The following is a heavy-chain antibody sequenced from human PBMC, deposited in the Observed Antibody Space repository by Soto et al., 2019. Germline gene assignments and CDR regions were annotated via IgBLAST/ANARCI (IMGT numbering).Heavy chain of an antibody. CDR2: IWYDGSNK. V-gene: IGHV3-33*01. CDR1: GFTFSNYG. CDR3: ARDPYGSARYGMDV. D-gene: IGHD3-10*01. J-gene: IGHJ6*02. Sequence: QVQLVESGGGVVQPGRSLRLSCAASGFTFSNYGMQWVGQAPSKGLEWVAIIWYDGSNKYYADSVKGRFTISRDNSKNTVYLQMNSLRGDDTAVYYCARDPYGSARYGMDVWCQGTTVTVSS.